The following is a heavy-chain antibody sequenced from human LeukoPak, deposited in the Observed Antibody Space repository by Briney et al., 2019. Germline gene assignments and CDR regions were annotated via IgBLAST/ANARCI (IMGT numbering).Heavy chain of an antibody. D-gene: IGHD3-10*01. Sequence: GGSLRLSCAASGFTFSDYYMSWIRQAPGKGLEWVSYISSSGSTKYYADSVKGRFTISRDNAKNSLYLQMNSLKTEDTAVYYCTNTLGTMVRDPTHKFKEPGYGMDVWGQGTTVTVSS. CDR1: GFTFSDYY. V-gene: IGHV3-11*01. CDR3: TNTLGTMVRDPTHKFKEPGYGMDV. CDR2: ISSSGSTK. J-gene: IGHJ6*02.